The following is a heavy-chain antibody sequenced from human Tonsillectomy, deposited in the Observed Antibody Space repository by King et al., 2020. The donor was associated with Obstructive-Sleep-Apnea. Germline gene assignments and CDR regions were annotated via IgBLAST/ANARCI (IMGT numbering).Heavy chain of an antibody. Sequence: VQLQESGPGLVKPSQTLSLTCTVSGGSIRSEDEYWSWIRQPPGKGLEWIGFIHYSGSTYYNPYLGSRVTMSVETSKNQISLKMNSVTAADTAVYYCVRGLFHDYGGYYFDYWGQGNLVTVSS. V-gene: IGHV4-30-4*01. J-gene: IGHJ4*02. CDR2: IHYSGST. D-gene: IGHD4-17*01. CDR3: VRGLFHDYGGYYFDY. CDR1: GGSIRSEDEY.